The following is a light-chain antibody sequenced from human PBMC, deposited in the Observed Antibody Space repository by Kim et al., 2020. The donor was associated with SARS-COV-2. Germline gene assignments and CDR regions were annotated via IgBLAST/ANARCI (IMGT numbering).Light chain of an antibody. CDR2: ANN. CDR3: QSYDISLGGWV. J-gene: IGLJ3*02. V-gene: IGLV1-40*01. CDR1: SSNIGTGHD. Sequence: QSVPTSRAGTSSNIGTGHDVHWYRQVPGTAPQLLIYANNNRPAGVPDRFSGSKSGTSASLAITGLQTEDEADYYCQSYDISLGGWVFGGGTQLTVL.